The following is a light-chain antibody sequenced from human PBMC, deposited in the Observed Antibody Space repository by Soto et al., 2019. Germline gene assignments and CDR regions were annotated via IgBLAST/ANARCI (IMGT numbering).Light chain of an antibody. CDR2: GAS. V-gene: IGKV1-39*01. J-gene: IGKJ2*01. CDR1: QSISIY. Sequence: DIQMTQSPSSLSASVGDRVTITCRASQSISIYLNWYQQKPGKAPKLLIYGASSLQSGVPSRFSGSGSGTHFTLIISRLQPEDFAAYYCQQCYSTPYTFGQGTNVEIK. CDR3: QQCYSTPYT.